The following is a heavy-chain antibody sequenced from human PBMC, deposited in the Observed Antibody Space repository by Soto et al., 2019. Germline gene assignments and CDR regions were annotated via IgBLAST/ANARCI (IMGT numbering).Heavy chain of an antibody. V-gene: IGHV4-39*01. Sequence: SETRSLPWSGAGCFTRPSEYFVGWIRLPPGKGLEWIGSIYYSGSTYYNPSLKSRVTISVDTSKNQFSLKLSSVTAADTAVYYWARHDIVLVPAAIFAFDIWGQGTMVT. CDR2: IYYSGST. J-gene: IGHJ3*02. CDR3: ARHDIVLVPAAIFAFDI. CDR1: GCFTRPSEYF. D-gene: IGHD2-2*01.